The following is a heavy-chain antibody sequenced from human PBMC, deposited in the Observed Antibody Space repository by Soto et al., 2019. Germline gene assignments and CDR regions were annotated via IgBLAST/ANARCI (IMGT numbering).Heavy chain of an antibody. CDR3: ARDLLADYDSGGYYYNYFDY. CDR1: GGTFSSYA. D-gene: IGHD3-22*01. V-gene: IGHV1-69*13. CDR2: IIPIFGTA. J-gene: IGHJ4*02. Sequence: SVKVSCKSSGGTFSSYAISWVRQAPGQGLEWMEGIIPIFGTANYEQKFQGRVTITAEETTRTAYMELSSLRSEDTAVYFCARDLLADYDSGGYYYNYFDYWGQGTLVTVSS.